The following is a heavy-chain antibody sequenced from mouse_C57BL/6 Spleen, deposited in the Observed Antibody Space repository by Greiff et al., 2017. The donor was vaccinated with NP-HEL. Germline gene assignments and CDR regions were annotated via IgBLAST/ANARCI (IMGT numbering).Heavy chain of an antibody. CDR1: GYAFSSSW. D-gene: IGHD2-12*01. CDR3: ARRDYSPFDY. V-gene: IGHV1-82*01. Sequence: VVEPGASVKISCKASGYAFSSSWMNWVKQRPGKGLEWIGRIYPGDGDTNYNGKFKGKATLTADKSSSTAYMQLSSLTSEDSAVYFCARRDYSPFDYWGQGTTLTVSS. J-gene: IGHJ2*01. CDR2: IYPGDGDT.